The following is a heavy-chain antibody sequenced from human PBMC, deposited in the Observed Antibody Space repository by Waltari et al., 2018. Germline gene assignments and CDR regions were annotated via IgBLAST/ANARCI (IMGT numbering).Heavy chain of an antibody. CDR2: INPNSGGT. D-gene: IGHD2-15*01. J-gene: IGHJ4*02. CDR1: GYTFHGSS. Sequence: QVQLLQSGSEVKTPGASVQVSCKASGYTFHGSSLRWVRQAPGHGLEWLGRINPNSGGTNYAQKFQGSVTMTRDTPISTAYMELSRLRSDDTAVYYCARGPLGYCSGGSCPFDYWGQGTLVTVSS. CDR3: ARGPLGYCSGGSCPFDY. V-gene: IGHV1-2*06.